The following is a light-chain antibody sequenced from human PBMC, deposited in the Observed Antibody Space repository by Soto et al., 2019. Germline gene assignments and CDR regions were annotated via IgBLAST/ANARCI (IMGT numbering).Light chain of an antibody. CDR2: EVT. CDR1: SSDVGGYNY. CDR3: SSYTGSSTLYV. V-gene: IGLV2-14*01. J-gene: IGLJ1*01. Sequence: QSVLTQPASVSGSPGQSITISCTGTSSDVGGYNYVCWYKQHPGKAPQLMIYEVTNRPSGVSDRFSGSKSGNTASLTISGLQAEDEADYYCSSYTGSSTLYVFGTGTKGTVL.